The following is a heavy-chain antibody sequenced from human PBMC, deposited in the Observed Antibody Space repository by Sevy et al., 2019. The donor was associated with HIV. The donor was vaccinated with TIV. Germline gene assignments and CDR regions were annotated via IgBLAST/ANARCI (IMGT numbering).Heavy chain of an antibody. CDR3: VRGTTFYDFWTGGDY. V-gene: IGHV1-18*01. Sequence: ASVKVSCKASGYTFTNYAISWVRQAPGQGPEWMGWISGFNGDTKNAEKFQGRFTMTTDTSTKTAYMDLRSLRSDDTAVYYCVRGTTFYDFWTGGDYWGQGTLVTVSS. D-gene: IGHD3-3*01. J-gene: IGHJ4*02. CDR1: GYTFTNYA. CDR2: ISGFNGDT.